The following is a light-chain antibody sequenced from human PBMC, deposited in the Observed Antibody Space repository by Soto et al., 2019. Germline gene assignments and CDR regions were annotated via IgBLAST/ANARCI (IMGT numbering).Light chain of an antibody. J-gene: IGLJ1*01. Sequence: QSALTQPASVSGSPGQSITISCTGTSSDVGGYNYVSWYQQHPGKAPKLMIYDVSNRPSGVSNRFSGSKSGNTASLTISGLQAEDESDYYCSSYTSSSLYVFGTCTKVTVL. CDR3: SSYTSSSLYV. CDR2: DVS. CDR1: SSDVGGYNY. V-gene: IGLV2-14*01.